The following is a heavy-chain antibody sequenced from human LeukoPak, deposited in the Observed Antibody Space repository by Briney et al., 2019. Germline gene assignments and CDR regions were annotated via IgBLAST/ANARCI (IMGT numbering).Heavy chain of an antibody. J-gene: IGHJ4*02. D-gene: IGHD1-26*01. CDR2: ISWDGGST. CDR1: GFTFDDYT. CDR3: AKDMSGSYSYYFDY. V-gene: IGHV3-43*01. Sequence: PGGSLRLSCAVSGFTFDDYTMHWVRQAPGKGLEWVSLISWDGGSTYYADSVKGRFTISRDNSKDSLYLQMNGLRTDDTALYSCAKDMSGSYSYYFDYWGQGTLVTVSS.